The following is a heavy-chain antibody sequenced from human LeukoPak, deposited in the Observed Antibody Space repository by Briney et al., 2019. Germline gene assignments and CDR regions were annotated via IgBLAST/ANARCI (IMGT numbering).Heavy chain of an antibody. D-gene: IGHD3-3*01. CDR3: ARERRFLEWLSNDAFDI. CDR2: INSDGSST. Sequence: GGSLRLSCAASGFTFSSYWMHWVRQAPGKGLVWVSRINSDGSSTSYADSVKGRFTTSRDNAKNTLYLQMNSLRAEDTAVYYCARERRFLEWLSNDAFDIWGQGTMVTVSS. CDR1: GFTFSSYW. V-gene: IGHV3-74*01. J-gene: IGHJ3*02.